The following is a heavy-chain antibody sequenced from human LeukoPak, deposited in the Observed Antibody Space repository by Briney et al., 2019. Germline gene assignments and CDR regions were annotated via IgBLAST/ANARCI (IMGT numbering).Heavy chain of an antibody. J-gene: IGHJ3*02. CDR1: GFTFSSYE. CDR2: ITSSGSAI. D-gene: IGHD1-26*01. Sequence: PGGSLRLSCETPGFTFSSYEMNWVRQGPGKGLEWVSFITSSGSAIYYADSVRGRLTVSRDNAKNSLTLQMNSLRAEDTAVYFCARVGNLRVGAEDAFDIWGQGTLVSVSS. V-gene: IGHV3-48*03. CDR3: ARVGNLRVGAEDAFDI.